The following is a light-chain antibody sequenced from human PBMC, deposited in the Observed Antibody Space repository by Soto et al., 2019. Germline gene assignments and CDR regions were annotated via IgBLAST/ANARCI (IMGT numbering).Light chain of an antibody. CDR2: GTS. J-gene: IGKJ1*01. CDR1: QSVSSSY. CDR3: HQRQSWPRT. V-gene: IGKV3-20*01. Sequence: EVLLTQSPGTLSFSPGERATLSCRASQSVSSSYLAWYQQKPGQAPRLLMYGTSSRATGIPDRFSASGSGTDFTLTISDVQPEDFALYYCHQRQSWPRTFGQGTKVDIK.